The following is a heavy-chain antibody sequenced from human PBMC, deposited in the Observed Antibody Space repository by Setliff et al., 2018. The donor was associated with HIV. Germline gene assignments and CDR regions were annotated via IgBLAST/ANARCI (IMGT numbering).Heavy chain of an antibody. Sequence: SETLSLTCTLSGGSISSDNVYWGWIRQPPGKGLEWIGSVDHSGTSYSNPSLKSRVTVSKDRSNTRFSLKMTSVTAADTAIYYCVRGANFYTPRKRSFDHWGQG. CDR3: VRGANFYTPRKRSFDH. J-gene: IGHJ4*02. CDR2: VDHSGTS. D-gene: IGHD3-3*01. CDR1: GGSISSDNVY. V-gene: IGHV4-39*02.